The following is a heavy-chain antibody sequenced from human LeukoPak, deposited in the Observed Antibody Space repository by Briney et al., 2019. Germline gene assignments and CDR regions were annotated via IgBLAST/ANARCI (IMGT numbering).Heavy chain of an antibody. CDR3: ARDRAID. CDR2: IWYDGSNK. CDR1: GFTFTSYG. J-gene: IGHJ4*02. V-gene: IGHV3-33*01. Sequence: PGRSLRLSCATSGFTFTSYGMHWVRQAPGKGLEWVAVIWYDGSNKYYADSVKGRFTISRDDSKNTLYLQMNSLRAEDTAVYYCARDRAIDWGQGTLVTGSS. D-gene: IGHD5-24*01.